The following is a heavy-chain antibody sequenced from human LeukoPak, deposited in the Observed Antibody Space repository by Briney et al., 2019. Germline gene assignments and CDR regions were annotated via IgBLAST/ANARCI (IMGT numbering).Heavy chain of an antibody. CDR2: IYHSGST. CDR1: GGSISSSNW. CDR3: ARAVLRYFDWLSGLNWFDP. V-gene: IGHV4-4*02. D-gene: IGHD3-9*01. Sequence: SETLSLTCAVSGGSISSSNWWSWVRQPPGKGLEWIGEIYHSGSTNYNPSLKSRVTISVDTSKNQFSLKLSSVTAADTAVYYCARAVLRYFDWLSGLNWFDPWGQGTLVTVSS. J-gene: IGHJ5*02.